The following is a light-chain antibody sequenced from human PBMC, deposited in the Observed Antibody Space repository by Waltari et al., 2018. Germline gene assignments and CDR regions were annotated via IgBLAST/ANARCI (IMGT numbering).Light chain of an antibody. Sequence: QSALTQPPSASGSPGQSVTISCTGTSSDVGGYNYVSWYQHHPGKAPKLLIYEVSKRPAWVPGRFSGSKSGNTASLTVSGLQAEDDADYDCGSYAGSNNLGVFGGGTKLTVL. CDR1: SSDVGGYNY. CDR3: GSYAGSNNLGV. V-gene: IGLV2-8*01. CDR2: EVS. J-gene: IGLJ2*01.